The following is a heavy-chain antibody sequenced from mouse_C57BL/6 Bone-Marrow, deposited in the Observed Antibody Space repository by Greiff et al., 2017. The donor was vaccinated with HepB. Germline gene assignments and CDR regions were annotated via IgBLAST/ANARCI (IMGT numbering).Heavy chain of an antibody. J-gene: IGHJ2*01. CDR2: ISSGSSTI. V-gene: IGHV5-17*01. Sequence: EVMLVESGGGLVKPGGSLKLSCAASGFTFSDYGMHWVRQAPEKGLEWVAYISSGSSTIYYADTVKGRFTISRDNAKNTLFLQMTSLRSEDTAMYYCARLRYYGSSLWYFDYWGHGTTLTVSS. CDR3: ARLRYYGSSLWYFDY. D-gene: IGHD1-1*01. CDR1: GFTFSDYG.